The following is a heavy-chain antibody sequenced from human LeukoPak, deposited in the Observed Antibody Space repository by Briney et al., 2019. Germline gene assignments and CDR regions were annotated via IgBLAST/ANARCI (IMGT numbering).Heavy chain of an antibody. Sequence: ASVKVSCKASGYTFTGYYMHWVRQAPGQGLEWMGWINPNSGGTNYAQKFQGRVTMTRNTSISTAYMELSSLRSEDTAVYYCATDRFYYYYGMDVWGQGTTVTVSS. CDR3: ATDRFYYYYGMDV. J-gene: IGHJ6*02. CDR2: INPNSGGT. CDR1: GYTFTGYY. V-gene: IGHV1-2*02.